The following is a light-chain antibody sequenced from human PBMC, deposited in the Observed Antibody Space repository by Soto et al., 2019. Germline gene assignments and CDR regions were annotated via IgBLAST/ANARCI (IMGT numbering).Light chain of an antibody. Sequence: NFILTQPNSVSKSPGKTVTISCTRSSGSIASNYVQWYQQRPGSVPTTVIYEGNQRPSGVPDRFSGSTDGSSNSASLTISGLQTEDESDYYCQSYDRSTVVFGGGTKLTVL. CDR3: QSYDRSTVV. J-gene: IGLJ2*01. V-gene: IGLV6-57*04. CDR1: SGSIASNY. CDR2: EGN.